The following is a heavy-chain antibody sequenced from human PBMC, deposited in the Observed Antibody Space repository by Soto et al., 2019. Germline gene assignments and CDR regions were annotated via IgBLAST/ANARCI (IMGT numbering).Heavy chain of an antibody. CDR2: ISAYNGNT. V-gene: IGHV1-18*01. J-gene: IGHJ6*02. D-gene: IGHD2-21*02. Sequence: QVQLVQSGAEVKKPGASVKVSCKASGYTFTSYGISWVRQAPGQGLEWMGWISAYNGNTNSAQKLQGRVTMPTDPSTSTAYMELGSLRSDDTAVYYCARDVCGGDCDGPQHYYYYGMDVWGQGTTVTVSS. CDR1: GYTFTSYG. CDR3: ARDVCGGDCDGPQHYYYYGMDV.